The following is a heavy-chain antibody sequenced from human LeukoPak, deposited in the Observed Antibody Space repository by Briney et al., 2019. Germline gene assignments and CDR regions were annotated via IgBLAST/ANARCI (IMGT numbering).Heavy chain of an antibody. Sequence: GASVKVSCKASGYTFTSYGISWVRQAPGQVLEWMGWISAYNGNTNYAQKFQGRVTITTDESTSTAFMELSSLRSEDTAVYYCATTLRFLEWLLADWGQGTLVTVSS. D-gene: IGHD3-3*01. V-gene: IGHV1-18*01. CDR1: GYTFTSYG. J-gene: IGHJ4*02. CDR2: ISAYNGNT. CDR3: ATTLRFLEWLLAD.